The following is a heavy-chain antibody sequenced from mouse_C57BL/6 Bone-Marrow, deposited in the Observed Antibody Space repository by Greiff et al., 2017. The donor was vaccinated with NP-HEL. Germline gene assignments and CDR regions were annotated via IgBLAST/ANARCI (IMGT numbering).Heavy chain of an antibody. CDR3: ARSPFYASYAMDY. J-gene: IGHJ4*01. V-gene: IGHV5-17*01. CDR1: GFTFSDYG. D-gene: IGHD2-12*01. CDR2: ISSGSSTI. Sequence: EVKVVESGGGLVKPGGSLKLSCAASGFTFSDYGMHWVRQAPEKGLEWVAYISSGSSTIYYADTVKGRFTISRDNAKNTLFLQMTSLRSEDTAMYYCARSPFYASYAMDYWGQGTSVTVSS.